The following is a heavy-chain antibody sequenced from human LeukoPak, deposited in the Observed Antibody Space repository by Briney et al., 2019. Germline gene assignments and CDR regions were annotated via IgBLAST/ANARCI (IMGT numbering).Heavy chain of an antibody. CDR2: ISDSGSST. CDR1: GFTFSSYA. V-gene: IGHV3-23*01. Sequence: GGSLRLSCAASGFTFSSYAMSWVRQAPGKGLEWVSTISDSGSSTYYTDSVKGRFTFSRDNSKNTLHLQMNSLRAEDTAVYYCARSIDYWGQGILVTVSS. J-gene: IGHJ4*02. CDR3: ARSIDY.